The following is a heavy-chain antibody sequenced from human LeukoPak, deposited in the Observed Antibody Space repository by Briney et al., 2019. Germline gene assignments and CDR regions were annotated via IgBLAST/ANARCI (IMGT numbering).Heavy chain of an antibody. D-gene: IGHD6-19*01. CDR3: ARDLDSSGWVGDDAFDI. Sequence: PSETLSLTCTVSGGSISSYYWSWIRQPARKGLEWIGRIYSSGNTNYNPSLKSRVTMSVDTSKNQFSLKLSSVTAADTAVYYCARDLDSSGWVGDDAFDIWGQGTMVTVSS. V-gene: IGHV4-4*07. CDR2: IYSSGNT. CDR1: GGSISSYY. J-gene: IGHJ3*02.